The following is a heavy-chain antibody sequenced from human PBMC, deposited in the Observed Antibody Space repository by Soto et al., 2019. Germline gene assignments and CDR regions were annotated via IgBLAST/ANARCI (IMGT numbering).Heavy chain of an antibody. CDR3: ARGSDYSKVGY. J-gene: IGHJ4*02. V-gene: IGHV4-59*01. CDR1: GASISNDY. CDR2: IYNGGSP. Sequence: PSETLSLTCTVSGASISNDYWSWIRQPPGKRLEYIGFIYNGGSPNYNPSLESRLTISPDTSQNQFSLKLKSVTAADTAVYYCARGSDYSKVGYWGQGILVTVSS. D-gene: IGHD4-4*01.